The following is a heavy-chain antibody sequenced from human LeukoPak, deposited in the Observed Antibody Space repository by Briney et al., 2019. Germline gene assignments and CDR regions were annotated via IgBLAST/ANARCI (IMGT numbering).Heavy chain of an antibody. Sequence: ASVTVSCKASGYTFTSYGISWVRQAPGQGLEWMGWISAYNGNTNYAQKLQGRVTMTTDTSTSTAYMELRSLRSDDTAVYYCARDHCSSTSCYIGYYYYGMDVWGQGTTVTVSS. D-gene: IGHD2-2*02. CDR2: ISAYNGNT. CDR1: GYTFTSYG. CDR3: ARDHCSSTSCYIGYYYYGMDV. V-gene: IGHV1-18*01. J-gene: IGHJ6*02.